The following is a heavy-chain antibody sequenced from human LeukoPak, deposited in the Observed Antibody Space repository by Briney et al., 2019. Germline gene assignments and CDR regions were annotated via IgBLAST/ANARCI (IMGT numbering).Heavy chain of an antibody. J-gene: IGHJ4*02. D-gene: IGHD1-1*01. V-gene: IGHV3-7*01. CDR3: AREGLERRTDAHNDY. CDR2: IKQDGSEK. CDR1: GFTFSNYW. Sequence: GGSLRLSCAASGFTFSNYWMSWVRQAPGKGLEWVANIKQDGSEKYYVDSVKGRITISRDNAKNSLYLQMNSLRAEDTAVYYCAREGLERRTDAHNDYWGQGTLVTVSS.